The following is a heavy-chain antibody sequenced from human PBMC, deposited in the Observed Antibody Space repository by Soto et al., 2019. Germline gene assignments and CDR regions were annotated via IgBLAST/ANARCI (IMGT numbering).Heavy chain of an antibody. CDR1: GGSFSVYY. J-gene: IGHJ6*02. Sequence: QVQLQQWGAGLLKPSETLSLTCAVSGGSFSVYYWSWIRQTPGKGLEWIGEINHSGSTNYSPSLKRRVTISLVTSKNQFSLKVTSVTAAETAVYYCARGGYYAPRDVWCQGTTVTVSS. CDR2: INHSGST. V-gene: IGHV4-34*02. CDR3: ARGGYYAPRDV. D-gene: IGHD2-15*01.